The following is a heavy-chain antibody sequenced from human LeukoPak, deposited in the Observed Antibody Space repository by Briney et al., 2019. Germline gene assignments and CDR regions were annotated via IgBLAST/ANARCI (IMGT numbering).Heavy chain of an antibody. CDR2: IYYSGST. V-gene: IGHV4-59*01. Sequence: PSETLSLTCTVSGGSISSYYWSWIRQPPGKGLEWIGYIYYSGSTTYNPSLKSRVSISVDTSKNQFSLRLSSVTAADTAVYYCAGDKAGYNDYWGQGTLVTVSS. D-gene: IGHD5-24*01. J-gene: IGHJ4*02. CDR1: GGSISSYY. CDR3: AGDKAGYNDY.